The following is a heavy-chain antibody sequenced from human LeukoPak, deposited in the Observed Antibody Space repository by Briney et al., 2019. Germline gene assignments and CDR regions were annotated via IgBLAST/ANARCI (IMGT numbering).Heavy chain of an antibody. V-gene: IGHV3-30*04. CDR1: GFTFSSYA. D-gene: IGHD6-19*01. J-gene: IGHJ4*02. CDR3: ARVLRGAVDDQGVVDY. CDR2: ISYDGSNK. Sequence: GRSLRLSCAASGFTFSSYAMHWVRQAPGKGLEWVAVISYDGSNKYYADSVKGRFTISRDNSKNTLYLQMNSLRAEDTAVYYCARVLRGAVDDQGVVDYWGQGTLVTVSS.